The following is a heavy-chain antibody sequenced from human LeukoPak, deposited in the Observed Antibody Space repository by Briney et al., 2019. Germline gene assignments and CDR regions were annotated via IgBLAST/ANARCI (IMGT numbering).Heavy chain of an antibody. V-gene: IGHV4-61*02. J-gene: IGHJ4*02. CDR1: GGSISSGSYY. Sequence: PSETLSLTCTVSGGSISSGSYYWSWIRQPAGKGLEWIGRIYTSGSTNYNPSLKSRVTISVDTSKNQFSLKLSSVTAADTAVYYCAREYYDFWSGLAVYYFDYWGQGTLVTVSS. CDR2: IYTSGST. CDR3: AREYYDFWSGLAVYYFDY. D-gene: IGHD3-3*01.